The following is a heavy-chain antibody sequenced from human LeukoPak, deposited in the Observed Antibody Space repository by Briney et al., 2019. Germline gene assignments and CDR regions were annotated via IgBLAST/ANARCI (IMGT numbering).Heavy chain of an antibody. V-gene: IGHV3-7*01. J-gene: IGHJ4*02. CDR2: IKQDGSEK. Sequence: GGSLRLSCAASGFTFSSYWMSWVRQAPGKGLEWVANIKQDGSEKYYVDSVKGRFTISRDNAKNSLYLQMNSLRAEDTAVYYCARDETSEHTYGPLGYWGQETLVTVSS. D-gene: IGHD2-21*01. CDR3: ARDETSEHTYGPLGY. CDR1: GFTFSSYW.